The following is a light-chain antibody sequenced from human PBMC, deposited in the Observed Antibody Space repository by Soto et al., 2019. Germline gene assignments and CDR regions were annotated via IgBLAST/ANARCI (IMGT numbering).Light chain of an antibody. CDR3: QKTYTSVAT. CDR1: QRVDSY. J-gene: IGKJ1*01. CDR2: ADS. V-gene: IGKV1-39*01. Sequence: DIQVTQSPSSLSASVGDSVTLSCQTSQRVDSYIHWYQHQSGKPPKILIYADSTLQDGVPYRFSGGGSGTALSLIITGLQPGDSATYYCQKTYTSVATCGQGTKGDIK.